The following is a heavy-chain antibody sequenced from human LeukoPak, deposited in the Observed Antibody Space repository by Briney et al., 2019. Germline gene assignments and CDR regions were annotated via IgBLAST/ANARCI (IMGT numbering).Heavy chain of an antibody. V-gene: IGHV3-21*01. CDR3: ARVAGGSSSWYYYGMDV. J-gene: IGHJ6*02. Sequence: GGSLRLSCAASGFTFKDYTMNWVRQSPGKGLQWVSYVSFGSSYISYADSLKGRFTISRDNAKNSLYLQMNSLRAEDTAVYYCARVAGGSSSWYYYGMDVWGQGTTVTVSS. CDR2: VSFGSSYI. CDR1: GFTFKDYT. D-gene: IGHD6-13*01.